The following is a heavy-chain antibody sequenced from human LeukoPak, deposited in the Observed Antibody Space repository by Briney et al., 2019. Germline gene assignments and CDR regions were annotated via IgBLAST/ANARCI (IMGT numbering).Heavy chain of an antibody. Sequence: ASVKVSCKVSGYTVTAVSINWVRQAPGKGLEWMGGFDPEDDETIYAQNFQGRVTMTEDTSTDTAYMELSSLRSEVTAMYYCTTSWGSNGGIYFDFWGQGTLVTVSS. CDR2: FDPEDDET. D-gene: IGHD2-8*01. CDR3: TTSWGSNGGIYFDF. J-gene: IGHJ4*02. V-gene: IGHV1-24*01. CDR1: GYTVTAVS.